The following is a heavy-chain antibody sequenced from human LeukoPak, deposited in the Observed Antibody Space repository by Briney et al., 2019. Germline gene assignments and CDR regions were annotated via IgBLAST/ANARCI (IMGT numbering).Heavy chain of an antibody. D-gene: IGHD2-15*01. V-gene: IGHV4-39*01. CDR3: ARHRGCSGSSCYDWFDP. Sequence: PSETLSLTCTVSSGSISRSSYYWGWVRQPPGKGMEWVGSFFNSGSTYYNPSLKSRVTISVDTSKNQFSLKLSSVTAADTAVYYCARHRGCSGSSCYDWFDPWGQGTLVTVSS. CDR1: SGSISRSSYY. J-gene: IGHJ5*02. CDR2: FFNSGST.